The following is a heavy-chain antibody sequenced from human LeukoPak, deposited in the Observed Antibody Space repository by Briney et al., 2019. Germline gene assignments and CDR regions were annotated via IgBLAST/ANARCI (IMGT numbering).Heavy chain of an antibody. CDR1: GFTFSNYW. CDR2: IKQDGSDK. D-gene: IGHD6-6*01. J-gene: IGHJ4*02. V-gene: IGHV3-7*01. Sequence: GGSLRLSCAASGFTFSNYWMSWVRQAPGKGLEWVANIKQDGSDKYYVDSVKGRFTISRDNAKNSLYLQMNSLRAEDTAVYYCARRHASSSRDYWGQRTLVTVSS. CDR3: ARRHASSSRDY.